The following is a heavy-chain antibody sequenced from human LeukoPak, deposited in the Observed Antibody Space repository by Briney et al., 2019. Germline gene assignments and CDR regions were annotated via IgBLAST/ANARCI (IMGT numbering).Heavy chain of an antibody. Sequence: ASVKVSCTAYGYSFIGYYMHWGRQAAGHRLEWMGRINSNSGGTNYAQKFQGRVNMTSDTSRRTANMQLSRVRLQDTALYYSARDPHPYYDILTGYYHWGQGTLVTVSS. J-gene: IGHJ4*02. CDR1: GYSFIGYY. CDR3: ARDPHPYYDILTGYYH. V-gene: IGHV1-2*06. D-gene: IGHD3-9*01. CDR2: INSNSGGT.